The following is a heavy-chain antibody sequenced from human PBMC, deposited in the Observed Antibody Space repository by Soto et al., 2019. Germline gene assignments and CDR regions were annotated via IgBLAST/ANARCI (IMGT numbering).Heavy chain of an antibody. V-gene: IGHV3-30*18. CDR3: AKDATLNIAAAGIFDY. D-gene: IGHD6-13*01. CDR2: ISYDGSNK. J-gene: IGHJ4*02. Sequence: GGSLRLSCAASGFTFSSYGMHWVRQAPGKGLEWVAVISYDGSNKYYADSVKGRFTISRDNSKNTLYLQMNRLRAEDTDVYYCAKDATLNIAAAGIFDYWGQGTLVTVSS. CDR1: GFTFSSYG.